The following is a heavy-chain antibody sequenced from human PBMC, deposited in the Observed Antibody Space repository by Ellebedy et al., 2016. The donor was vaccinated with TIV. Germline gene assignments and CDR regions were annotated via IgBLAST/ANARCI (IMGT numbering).Heavy chain of an antibody. J-gene: IGHJ4*02. D-gene: IGHD3-10*01. CDR3: ARDSRGVLDY. CDR2: IKHDGSTR. Sequence: GESLKISCAASGFTFNTYYMAWVRQAPGKGLEWVANIKHDGSTRNYVDSAKGRFTISRDSAKNSLYLQMNSLRAEDTAVYYCARDSRGVLDYWGQGILVTVSS. CDR1: GFTFNTYY. V-gene: IGHV3-7*01.